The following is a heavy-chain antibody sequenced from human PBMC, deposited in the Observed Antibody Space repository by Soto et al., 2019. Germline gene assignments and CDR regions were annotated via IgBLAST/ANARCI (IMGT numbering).Heavy chain of an antibody. D-gene: IGHD3-3*01. V-gene: IGHV3-23*01. CDR3: AKDRTADTTIFGVVITYLGAFDI. CDR1: GFTFSSYA. J-gene: IGHJ3*02. Sequence: GGSLRLSCAASGFTFSSYAMSWVRQAPGKGLEWVSAISGSGGSTYYADSVKGRFTISRDNSKNTLYLQMNSLRAEDTAVYYCAKDRTADTTIFGVVITYLGAFDIWGQGTMVTVSS. CDR2: ISGSGGST.